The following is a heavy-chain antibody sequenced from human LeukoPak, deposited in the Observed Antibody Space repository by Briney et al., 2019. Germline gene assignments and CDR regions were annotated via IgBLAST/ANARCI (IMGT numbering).Heavy chain of an antibody. J-gene: IGHJ4*02. CDR2: ISYDGSNK. CDR3: ARLGDYGGYDRSPIDY. Sequence: GGSLRLSCAASGFTFSSYAMHWVRQAPGKGLEWVAVISYDGSNKYYADSVKGRFTISRDNSKNTLYLQMNRLRAEDTAVYYCARLGDYGGYDRSPIDYWGQGTLVTVSS. CDR1: GFTFSSYA. D-gene: IGHD5-12*01. V-gene: IGHV3-30*07.